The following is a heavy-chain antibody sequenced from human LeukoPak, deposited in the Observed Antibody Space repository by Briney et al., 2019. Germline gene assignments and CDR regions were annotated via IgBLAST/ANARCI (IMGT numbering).Heavy chain of an antibody. Sequence: GGSLRLSCEASGFTFSGFAMSWVRQAPGKGLEWVSYISSSSSTIYYADSVKGRFTISRDNAKNSLSLQMNSLRAEDTAVYYCARDPGYSYGPTFDYWGQGTLVTVSS. CDR3: ARDPGYSYGPTFDY. V-gene: IGHV3-48*01. CDR2: ISSSSSTI. J-gene: IGHJ4*02. CDR1: GFTFSGFA. D-gene: IGHD5-18*01.